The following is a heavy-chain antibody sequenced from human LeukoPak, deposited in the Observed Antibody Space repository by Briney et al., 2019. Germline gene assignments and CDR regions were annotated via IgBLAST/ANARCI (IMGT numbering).Heavy chain of an antibody. CDR3: ARGGSRMVTYGSLDY. Sequence: ASVKVSCKASGYTFTSYGISWVRQAPGQGLEWMGWISPYNGNTNYAQKLQGRVTMTADISTSTAYIELRSLRSDDTAVYHCARGGSRMVTYGSLDYWGQGSLVTVSS. D-gene: IGHD2-15*01. V-gene: IGHV1-18*01. CDR1: GYTFTSYG. J-gene: IGHJ4*02. CDR2: ISPYNGNT.